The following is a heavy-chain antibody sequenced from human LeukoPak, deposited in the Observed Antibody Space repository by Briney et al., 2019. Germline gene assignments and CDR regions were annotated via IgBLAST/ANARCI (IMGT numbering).Heavy chain of an antibody. Sequence: SETLSLTCAVYGGSFSGYYWSWIRQPPGKGLEWIGEINHSGSTNYNPSLKSRVTISVDTSKNQFSLKLSSVTAADTAVYYCARRVALGTLDYWGQGTLVTVSS. D-gene: IGHD7-27*01. V-gene: IGHV4-34*01. CDR2: INHSGST. J-gene: IGHJ4*02. CDR1: GGSFSGYY. CDR3: ARRVALGTLDY.